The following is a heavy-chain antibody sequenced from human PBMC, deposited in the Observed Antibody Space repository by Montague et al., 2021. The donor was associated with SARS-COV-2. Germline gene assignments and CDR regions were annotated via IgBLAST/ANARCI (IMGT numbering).Heavy chain of an antibody. CDR2: ITHTGGT. V-gene: IGHV4-34*01. CDR1: GGSFSNYY. CDR3: ARVAFDGGWRGGRRYYHYAMDV. D-gene: IGHD4-23*01. Sequence: SETLSLTCAVYGGSFSNYYWTWIRQSPGKGLEWIGEITHTGGTKYDPSLMSRATVSVDTSKNQFSLKLTSMTAADTAVYFCARVAFDGGWRGGRRYYHYAMDVWGQGTSVIVS. J-gene: IGHJ6*02.